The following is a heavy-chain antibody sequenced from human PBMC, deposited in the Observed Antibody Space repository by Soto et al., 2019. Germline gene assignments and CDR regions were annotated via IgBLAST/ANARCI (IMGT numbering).Heavy chain of an antibody. J-gene: IGHJ3*02. V-gene: IGHV5-51*01. CDR1: GYSFTSYW. CDR3: AISEGSGYYLRPDLVATIFAFDI. D-gene: IGHD5-12*01. Sequence: PGESLKISCKGSGYSFTSYWIGWVRQMPGKGLEWMGIIYPGDSDTRYSPSFQGQVTISADKSISTAYLQWSSLKASDTAMYYCAISEGSGYYLRPDLVATIFAFDIWGQGTMVTVSS. CDR2: IYPGDSDT.